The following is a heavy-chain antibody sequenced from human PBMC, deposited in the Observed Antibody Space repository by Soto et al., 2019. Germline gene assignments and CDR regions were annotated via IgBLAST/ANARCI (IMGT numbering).Heavy chain of an antibody. V-gene: IGHV1-2*02. Sequence: QVQLVQSGAEVKKPGASVKVSCKASGYTFSDYYMHWVRQAPGQGLEGMGWINPNRGGTNLAQKFQGRVTLTRDTSISTADMELGRLRPGDTAVYYCARRESYGSGSYSLDYWGQGTPVTVSS. D-gene: IGHD3-10*01. CDR1: GYTFSDYY. CDR2: INPNRGGT. CDR3: ARRESYGSGSYSLDY. J-gene: IGHJ4*02.